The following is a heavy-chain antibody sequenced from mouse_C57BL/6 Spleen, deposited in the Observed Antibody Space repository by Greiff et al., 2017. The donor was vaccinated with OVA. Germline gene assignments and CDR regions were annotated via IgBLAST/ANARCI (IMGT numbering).Heavy chain of an antibody. CDR1: GYTFTSYG. J-gene: IGHJ4*01. CDR3: ARSSYYSNYLTFYYAMDY. Sequence: QVQLQQSGAELARPGASVKLSCKASGYTFTSYGISWVKQRTGQGLEWIGEIYPRSGNTYYNEKFKGKATLTADKSSSTAYMELRSLTSEDSAVYFCARSSYYSNYLTFYYAMDYWGQGTSVTVSS. D-gene: IGHD2-5*01. V-gene: IGHV1-81*01. CDR2: IYPRSGNT.